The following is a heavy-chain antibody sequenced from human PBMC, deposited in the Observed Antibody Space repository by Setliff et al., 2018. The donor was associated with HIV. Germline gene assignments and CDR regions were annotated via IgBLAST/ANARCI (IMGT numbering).Heavy chain of an antibody. CDR3: AKAPLTIVATGGEDC. CDR1: GFTFSSYW. D-gene: IGHD6-13*01. J-gene: IGHJ4*02. V-gene: IGHV3-23*01. CDR2: ISSGGGT. Sequence: GGSLRLSCAASGFTFSSYWMSWVRQAPGKGLEWVSAISSGGGTYYADFVKGRFTISRDNSKNTLYLQMNSLRAEDTAVYYCAKAPLTIVATGGEDCWGQGTLVTVSS.